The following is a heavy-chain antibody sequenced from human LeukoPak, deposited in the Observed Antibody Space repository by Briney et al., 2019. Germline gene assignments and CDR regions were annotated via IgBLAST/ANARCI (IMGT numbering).Heavy chain of an antibody. J-gene: IGHJ4*02. Sequence: PSETLSLTCTVSGGSISSGDYYWRWIRQPPGKGLEWIGYIYYSGSTYYNPPLKSRVTISVDTSKNQFSLKLSSVTAADTAVYYCARGSADTAMASGDYWGQGTLVTVSS. D-gene: IGHD5-18*01. CDR1: GGSISSGDYY. CDR2: IYYSGST. CDR3: ARGSADTAMASGDY. V-gene: IGHV4-30-4*01.